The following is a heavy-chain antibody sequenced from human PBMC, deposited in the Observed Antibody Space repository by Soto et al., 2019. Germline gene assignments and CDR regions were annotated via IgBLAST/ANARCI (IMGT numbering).Heavy chain of an antibody. D-gene: IGHD5-18*01. CDR3: AGAAYNYGAFDS. CDR1: GDSTSTKS. J-gene: IGHJ4*02. CDR2: IYTTGSS. V-gene: IGHV4-4*07. Sequence: PSETLSLTCDFSGDSTSTKSWNWIRQPAGKGLEWIGRIYTTGSSNYNPSLESRIAISVDTSKNQFFLKLSSVTAADTGVYYCAGAAYNYGAFDSWGQGTLVTVSS.